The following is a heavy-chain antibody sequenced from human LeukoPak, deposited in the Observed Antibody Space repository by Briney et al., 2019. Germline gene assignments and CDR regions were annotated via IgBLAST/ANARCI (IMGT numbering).Heavy chain of an antibody. CDR1: GYTLTELS. Sequence: ASVKVSCKVSGYTLTELSMHWVRQAPGKGLEWMGGFDPEDGETIYAQKFQGRVTVTEDTSTHTAYMELSSLRSEDTAVYYCATGYGDYHFDYWGQGTLVTVSS. CDR2: FDPEDGET. J-gene: IGHJ4*02. V-gene: IGHV1-24*01. D-gene: IGHD4-17*01. CDR3: ATGYGDYHFDY.